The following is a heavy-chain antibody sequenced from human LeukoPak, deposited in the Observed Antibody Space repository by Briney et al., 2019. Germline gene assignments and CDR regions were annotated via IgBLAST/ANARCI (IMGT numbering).Heavy chain of an antibody. J-gene: IGHJ6*02. Sequence: SETLSLTCAVSGGSISSYYWTWIRQPPGKGLEWVGYIQDSAIYRAKIKSSPSLQSRVSLSIDTSKNQVSLTVNSVTAADTAVYYCARLSSTLYYSMDVWGPGTAVTVSS. CDR2: IQDSAIYRAKI. D-gene: IGHD6-6*01. V-gene: IGHV4-59*08. CDR1: GGSISSYY. CDR3: ARLSSTLYYSMDV.